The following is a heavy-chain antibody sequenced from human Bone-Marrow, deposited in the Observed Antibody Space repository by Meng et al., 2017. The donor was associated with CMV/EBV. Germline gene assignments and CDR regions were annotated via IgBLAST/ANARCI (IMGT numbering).Heavy chain of an antibody. CDR3: AVLWRGRVDY. V-gene: IGHV4-38-2*02. CDR1: GCSISSGYY. CDR2: IYYSGST. D-gene: IGHD2-21*01. Sequence: GSLRLSCTVSGCSISSGYYWGWIRQPPGKGLEWIGSIYYSGSTYYNPSLKSRVTISVDTSKNQFSLKLSSVTAADTAVYYCAVLWRGRVDYWGQGTLVTRYS. J-gene: IGHJ4*02.